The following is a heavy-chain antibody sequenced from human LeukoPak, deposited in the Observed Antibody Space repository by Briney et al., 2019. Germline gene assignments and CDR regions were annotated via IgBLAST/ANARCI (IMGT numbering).Heavy chain of an antibody. CDR2: MNTNSGNT. J-gene: IGHJ4*02. Sequence: ASVKVSFKSSGYTFTSYDNNWVRHAPGPGHELMGVMNTNSGNTGYAQKFHGRVTMTRSTSISTAYMELSSLRFEDTAVYYCTRSVRNSHIDDWGQAALVTASS. D-gene: IGHD2-21*01. CDR1: GYTFTSYD. CDR3: TRSVRNSHIDD. V-gene: IGHV1-8*01.